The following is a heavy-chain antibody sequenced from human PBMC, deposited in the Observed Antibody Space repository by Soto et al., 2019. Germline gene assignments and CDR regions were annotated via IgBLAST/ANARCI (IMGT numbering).Heavy chain of an antibody. CDR2: IYPGDSDT. CDR3: ARHPRLAYCGGDCYSGWFDP. Sequence: GESLKISCKGSGCSFTSYWIGWVRQMPGKGLEWMGIIYPGDSDTRYSPSFQGQVTISADKSISTAYLQWSSLKASDTAMYYCARHPRLAYCGGDCYSGWFDPWGQGTLVTVSS. J-gene: IGHJ5*02. CDR1: GCSFTSYW. D-gene: IGHD2-21*02. V-gene: IGHV5-51*01.